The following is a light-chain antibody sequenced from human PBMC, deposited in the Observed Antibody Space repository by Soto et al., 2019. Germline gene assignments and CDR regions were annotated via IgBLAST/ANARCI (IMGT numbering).Light chain of an antibody. CDR3: QQYYTYPRT. Sequence: AIRMTQSPSSLSASTGDRVTSTCRASQDITNFLAWYQQKPGKAPTVLVYAASTLETGVPSRFSGSGSGTDFSLTISSLQSEDFATYYCQQYYTYPRTFGQGTKLEIQ. CDR1: QDITNF. J-gene: IGKJ2*02. CDR2: AAS. V-gene: IGKV1-8*01.